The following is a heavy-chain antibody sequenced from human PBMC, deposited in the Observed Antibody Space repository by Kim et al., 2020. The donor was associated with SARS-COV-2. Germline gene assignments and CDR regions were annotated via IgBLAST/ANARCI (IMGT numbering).Heavy chain of an antibody. CDR3: ARDKTPMYSSGWYYFDY. D-gene: IGHD6-19*01. J-gene: IGHJ4*02. V-gene: IGHV7-4-1*02. Sequence: ASVKVSCKASGYTFTSYAMNWVRQAPGQGLEWMGWINTNTGNPTYAQGFTGRFVFSLDTSVSTAYLQISSLKAEDTAVYYCARDKTPMYSSGWYYFDYWGQGTLVTVSS. CDR1: GYTFTSYA. CDR2: INTNTGNP.